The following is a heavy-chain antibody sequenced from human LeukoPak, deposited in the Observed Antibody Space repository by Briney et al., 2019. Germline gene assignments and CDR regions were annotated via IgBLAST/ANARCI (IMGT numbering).Heavy chain of an antibody. CDR3: ARATFGCSGGSCCPPLVMDV. Sequence: GASVKVSCKASGYRFTGYYMHWVRQAPGQGLEWMGWINPKSGGTKYAQKFQGRATLTRDTSISTAYMELSRLRSDDTAVYYCARATFGCSGGSCCPPLVMDVWGQGTTVTVSS. J-gene: IGHJ6*02. CDR2: INPKSGGT. V-gene: IGHV1-2*02. CDR1: GYRFTGYY. D-gene: IGHD2-15*01.